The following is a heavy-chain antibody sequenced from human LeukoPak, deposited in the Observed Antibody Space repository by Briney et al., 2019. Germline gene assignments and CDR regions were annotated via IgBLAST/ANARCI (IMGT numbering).Heavy chain of an antibody. CDR3: ARDIVATSGAFDI. Sequence: ASVKVSCKASGYTFTGYYMHWVRQAPGQGLEWMGWINPNSGGTNYAQKFQGWVTMTRDTSISTAYMELSRLRSDGTAVYYCARDIVATSGAFDIWGQGTMVTVSS. J-gene: IGHJ3*02. D-gene: IGHD5-12*01. CDR2: INPNSGGT. V-gene: IGHV1-2*04. CDR1: GYTFTGYY.